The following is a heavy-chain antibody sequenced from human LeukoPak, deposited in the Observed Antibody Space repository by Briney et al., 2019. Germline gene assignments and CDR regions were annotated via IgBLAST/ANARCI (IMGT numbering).Heavy chain of an antibody. V-gene: IGHV1-46*01. Sequence: ASVKVSCKASGYTFTSYYMHWVRQAPGQGLEWMGIINPSAGSTSYAQKFQGRVTMARDTSTSTVYMELSSLRSEDTAVYYCARDTYPSVEMATITFPNNWFDPWGQGTLVTVSS. CDR3: ARDTYPSVEMATITFPNNWFDP. J-gene: IGHJ5*02. CDR1: GYTFTSYY. D-gene: IGHD5-24*01. CDR2: INPSAGST.